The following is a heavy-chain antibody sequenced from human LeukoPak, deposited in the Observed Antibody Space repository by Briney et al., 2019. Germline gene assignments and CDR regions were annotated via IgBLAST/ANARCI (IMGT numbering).Heavy chain of an antibody. J-gene: IGHJ4*02. Sequence: SQTLSLTCAISGDSVSSNNAAWSWIRQSPSRGLEWLGRTYYRSKWYNDYPVSVKSRITINADTSKNQFSLQLSSVTAEDTAVYYCAREGDEGYLFDYWGQGTLVTVSS. CDR2: TYYRSKWYN. CDR1: GDSVSSNNAA. D-gene: IGHD5-24*01. CDR3: AREGDEGYLFDY. V-gene: IGHV6-1*01.